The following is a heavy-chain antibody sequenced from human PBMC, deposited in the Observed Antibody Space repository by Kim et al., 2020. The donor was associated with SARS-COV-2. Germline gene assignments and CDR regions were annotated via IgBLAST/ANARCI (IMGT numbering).Heavy chain of an antibody. J-gene: IGHJ6*02. D-gene: IGHD4-17*01. CDR1: GFTFGDYA. CDR3: TRDDNTRYGDSPFYGMDV. V-gene: IGHV3-49*03. Sequence: GGSLRLSCTASGFTFGDYAMSWFRQAPGKGLEWVGFIRSKAYGGTTEYAASVKGRFTISRDDSKSIAYLQMNSLKTEDTAVYYCTRDDNTRYGDSPFYGMDVWGQGTTVTVSS. CDR2: IRSKAYGGTT.